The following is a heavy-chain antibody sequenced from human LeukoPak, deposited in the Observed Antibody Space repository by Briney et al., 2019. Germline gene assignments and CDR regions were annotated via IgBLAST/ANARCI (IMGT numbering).Heavy chain of an antibody. CDR2: ISSSSSYI. CDR1: GFTFSSYS. J-gene: IGHJ6*02. Sequence: PGGPLRLSCAASGFTFSSYSMNWVRQAPGKGLEWVSSISSSSSYIYYADSVKGRFTISRDNAKNSLYLQMNSLRAEDTAVYYCARDGDYGDYPLDVWGQGTTVTVSS. D-gene: IGHD4-17*01. CDR3: ARDGDYGDYPLDV. V-gene: IGHV3-21*01.